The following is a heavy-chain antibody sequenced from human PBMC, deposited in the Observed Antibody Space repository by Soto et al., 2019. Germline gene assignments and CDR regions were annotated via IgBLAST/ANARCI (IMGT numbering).Heavy chain of an antibody. CDR1: GFTFSNYA. V-gene: IGHV3-23*01. CDR2: ISAGADST. D-gene: IGHD6-13*01. CDR3: ARDQKQKLLLFDY. J-gene: IGHJ4*02. Sequence: GPLRLSCAASGFTFSNYAMDWVRQAPGKGLEWVSTISAGADSTYYADSVKGRFTISRDNSKNTLYLQMSSLRAEDTAIYYCARDQKQKLLLFDYWGQGTLVTVSS.